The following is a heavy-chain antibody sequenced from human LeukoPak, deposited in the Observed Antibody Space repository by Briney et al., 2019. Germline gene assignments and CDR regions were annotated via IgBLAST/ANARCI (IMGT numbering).Heavy chain of an antibody. CDR1: GFTVSNNY. D-gene: IGHD1/OR15-1a*01. CDR3: ARVSPNTYGMDV. J-gene: IGHJ6*02. V-gene: IGHV3-66*01. Sequence: GGSLRLSCAASGFTVSNNYMTWVRQAPGKGLEWVSLIYSGGSTYYADSVKGRFTISRDNSKNTVYLQMNSLRAEDTAVYYCARVSPNTYGMDVWGQGTTVTVSS. CDR2: IYSGGST.